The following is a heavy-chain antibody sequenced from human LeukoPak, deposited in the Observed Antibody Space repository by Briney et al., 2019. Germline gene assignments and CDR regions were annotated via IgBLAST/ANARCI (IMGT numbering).Heavy chain of an antibody. D-gene: IGHD3-10*01. V-gene: IGHV1-8*01. CDR3: ARGRYYYGSGSYYNPYYYYGMDV. CDR2: MNPNSGNT. Sequence: ASVKVSCKASGYTFTSYDINWVRQATGQGLEWMGWMNPNSGNTGYAQKFQGRVTMTRNTSISTAYMELSSLRSEDTAVYYCARGRYYYGSGSYYNPYYYYGMDVWGQGTTVTVSS. J-gene: IGHJ6*02. CDR1: GYTFTSYD.